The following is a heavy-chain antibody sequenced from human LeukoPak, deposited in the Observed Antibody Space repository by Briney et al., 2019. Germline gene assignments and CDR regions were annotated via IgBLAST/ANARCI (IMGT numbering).Heavy chain of an antibody. Sequence: PGGSLRLSCAASGFTFTSYYMSWVRQAPGKGLEWVANIKQDGSEKYYVDSVKGRFTISRDNAKNSLYLQMNSLRAEDTAVYYCARDRGRIAVDAFDIWGQGTMVTVSS. J-gene: IGHJ3*02. CDR1: GFTFTSYY. CDR3: ARDRGRIAVDAFDI. CDR2: IKQDGSEK. V-gene: IGHV3-7*01. D-gene: IGHD2-15*01.